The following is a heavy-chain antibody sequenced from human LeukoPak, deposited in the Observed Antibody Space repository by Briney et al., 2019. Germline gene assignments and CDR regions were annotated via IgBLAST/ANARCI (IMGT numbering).Heavy chain of an antibody. D-gene: IGHD3-9*01. Sequence: GGSLRLSCAASGFTFSSYWMSWVRQAPGKGLEWVANIKQDGSEKYYVDSVKGRFTISRDNAKNSLYLQMNSLRAEDTAVYYCASFEPYYDILTGSPAGYFDYWGQGTLVTVSS. CDR3: ASFEPYYDILTGSPAGYFDY. CDR2: IKQDGSEK. CDR1: GFTFSSYW. J-gene: IGHJ4*02. V-gene: IGHV3-7*03.